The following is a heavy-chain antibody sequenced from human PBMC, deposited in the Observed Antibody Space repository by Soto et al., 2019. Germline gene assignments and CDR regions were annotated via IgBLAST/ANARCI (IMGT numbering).Heavy chain of an antibody. D-gene: IGHD4-17*01. V-gene: IGHV4-30-4*01. CDR1: RGSISSMDYY. CDR3: ARADPQTTISSFGY. J-gene: IGHJ4*02. CDR2: IYYSGST. Sequence: PSETLCLTCTVYRGSISSMDYYWSWIRQPPGEGLEWIGYIYYSGSTYYNSYLKSRVTISVDTSKNQFSLKMNSVTAADTAVYYCARADPQTTISSFGYWGRGTLVSVSS.